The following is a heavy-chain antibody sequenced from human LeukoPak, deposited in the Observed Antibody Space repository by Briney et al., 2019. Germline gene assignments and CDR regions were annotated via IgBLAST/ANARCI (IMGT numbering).Heavy chain of an antibody. CDR3: AREVMDWISSDWSLDL. CDR2: IGAGGDT. V-gene: IGHV3-13*01. D-gene: IGHD3-16*01. J-gene: IGHJ2*01. Sequence: GGSLRLSCAASEFTFSSSDMHWVRQATGKGLEWVAAIGAGGDTYYAASVKGRFTISRENAQNPLYLQMNSLTTGDTAVYFCAREVMDWISSDWSLDLWGRGTLVTVSS. CDR1: EFTFSSSD.